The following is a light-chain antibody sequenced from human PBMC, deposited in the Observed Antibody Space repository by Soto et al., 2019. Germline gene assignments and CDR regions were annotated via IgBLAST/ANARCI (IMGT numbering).Light chain of an antibody. CDR1: QNGLYSSNNKNQ. CDR3: QQYYSPPLT. Sequence: DIVMTQSPDSLAVSLGERATINCKSSQNGLYSSNNKNQLAWYQQKPGQPPKLLIYWASTRESGVPDRFSGSGSGTDFILIISSLQAEDVAVYYCQQYYSPPLTFGGGTKVEIK. V-gene: IGKV4-1*01. J-gene: IGKJ4*01. CDR2: WAS.